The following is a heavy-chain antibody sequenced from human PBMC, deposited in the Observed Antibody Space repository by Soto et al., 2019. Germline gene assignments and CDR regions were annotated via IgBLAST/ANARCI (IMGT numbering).Heavy chain of an antibody. V-gene: IGHV3-66*01. J-gene: IGHJ4*02. CDR1: GFTVSNNY. CDR3: ARDGTYNWV. Sequence: VQLVESGGGLVQPGGFLRLSCAASGFTVSNNYMRWVRQAPGKGLEWVSLIYSGGATYYADSVKGRFTISRDNSKNTLYLQMNSRRAEDTAVYYCARDGTYNWVGGQGILVTVSS. CDR2: IYSGGAT. D-gene: IGHD1-1*01.